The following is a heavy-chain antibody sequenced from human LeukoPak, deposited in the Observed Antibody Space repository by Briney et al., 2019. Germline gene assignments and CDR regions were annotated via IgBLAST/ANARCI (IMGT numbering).Heavy chain of an antibody. CDR1: GASITSTYW. J-gene: IGHJ4*02. Sequence: SGTLSLTCAVSGASITSTYWSTWVRQPPGKGLEWIGEIHDSGSTNYNPSLKSRVTISVDTSKNQFSLKLSSVTAADTAVYYCARHQSTHLTAFDFWGQGTLVTVSS. D-gene: IGHD4/OR15-4a*01. CDR3: ARHQSTHLTAFDF. V-gene: IGHV4-4*02. CDR2: IHDSGST.